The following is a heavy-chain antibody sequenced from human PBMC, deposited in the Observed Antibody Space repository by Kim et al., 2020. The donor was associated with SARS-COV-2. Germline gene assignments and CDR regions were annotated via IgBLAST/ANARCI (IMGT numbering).Heavy chain of an antibody. V-gene: IGHV3-33*05. Sequence: GGSLRLSCAASGFTFSSYGMHWVRQAPGKGLEWVAVISYDGSNKYYADSVKGRFTISRDNSKNTLYLQMNSLRAEDTAVYYCARDPNYDIPLGWFYPWGQGTLVTVSS. CDR2: ISYDGSNK. CDR1: GFTFSSYG. D-gene: IGHD3-9*01. J-gene: IGHJ5*02. CDR3: ARDPNYDIPLGWFYP.